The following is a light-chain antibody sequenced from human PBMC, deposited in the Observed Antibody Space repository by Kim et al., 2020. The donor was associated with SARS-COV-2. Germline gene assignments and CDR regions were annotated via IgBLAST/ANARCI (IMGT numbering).Light chain of an antibody. CDR2: AAS. J-gene: IGKJ1*01. CDR1: QDIRND. Sequence: DIQMTQSPSSLSASVGDRVTISGRASQDIRNDLGCYQQKPGKAPKRLIYAASSLQNGVRSRFSGSGSGTEFTITISSLPPEYFATSDCIPHRSYPRTFGQGTTVDI. CDR3: IPHRSYPRT. V-gene: IGKV1-17*01.